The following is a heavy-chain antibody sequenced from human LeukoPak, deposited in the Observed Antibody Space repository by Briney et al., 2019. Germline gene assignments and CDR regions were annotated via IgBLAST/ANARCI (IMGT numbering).Heavy chain of an antibody. D-gene: IGHD1-26*01. J-gene: IGHJ3*01. Sequence: PGGSLRLSCAPSRFIFSKSAMSWVRQAPGKGLEWVSRIRASGVYTYYTDSVKGRFTVSRDTYKSTLYLQIDSLRADDTAVYYCAIPDGLESGTSNYAFHVWGQGTMVTVSS. CDR3: AIPDGLESGTSNYAFHV. CDR1: RFIFSKSA. CDR2: IRASGVYT. V-gene: IGHV3-23*01.